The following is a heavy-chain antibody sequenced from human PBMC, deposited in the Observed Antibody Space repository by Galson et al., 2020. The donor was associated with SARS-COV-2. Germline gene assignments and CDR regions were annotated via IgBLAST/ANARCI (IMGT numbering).Heavy chain of an antibody. D-gene: IGHD7-27*01. CDR3: ATWGLWGASWYFDL. CDR1: GLTFDDHA. CDR2: INWNSGTI. J-gene: IGHJ2*01. Sequence: SLKISCAASGLTFDDHAIHRVRQVSGKGLEWVSEINWNSGTIGYADSVSGRFTISRDNTKNSLYLQMNSLRAEDTALYYCATWGLWGASWYFDLWGRGTLVTVSS. V-gene: IGHV3-9*01.